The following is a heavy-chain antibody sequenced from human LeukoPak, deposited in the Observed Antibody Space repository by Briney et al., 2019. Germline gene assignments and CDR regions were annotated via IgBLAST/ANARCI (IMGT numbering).Heavy chain of an antibody. CDR2: INTNTGNP. J-gene: IGHJ6*03. CDR3: ARAGWARRELYYYYYMDV. V-gene: IGHV7-4-1*02. CDR1: GYTFTSYA. D-gene: IGHD1-26*01. Sequence: GASVKVSCKASGYTFTSYAMNWVRQAPGQGLEWMGWINTNTGNPAYAQGFTGRFVFSLDTSVSTAYLQISSLKAEDTAVYYCARAGWARRELYYYYYMDVWGKGTTVTVSS.